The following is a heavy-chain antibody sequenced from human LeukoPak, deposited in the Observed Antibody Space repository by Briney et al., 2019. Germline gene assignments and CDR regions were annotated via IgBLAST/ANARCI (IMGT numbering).Heavy chain of an antibody. Sequence: AGGSLRLSCAASGFIFSSYGMSWVRQAPGKVLEWVSAISGSGGSTYYADSVKGRFTISRDNSKNTLYLQMNSLRAEDTAVYYCAKDPPVVVVAVLPDYWGQGTLVTVSS. CDR3: AKDPPVVVVAVLPDY. CDR1: GFIFSSYG. CDR2: ISGSGGST. V-gene: IGHV3-23*01. D-gene: IGHD2-15*01. J-gene: IGHJ4*02.